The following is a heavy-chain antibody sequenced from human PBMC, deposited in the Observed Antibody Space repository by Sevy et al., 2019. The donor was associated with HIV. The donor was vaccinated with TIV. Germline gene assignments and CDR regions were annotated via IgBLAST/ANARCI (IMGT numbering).Heavy chain of an antibody. CDR2: ISYDGSNK. J-gene: IGHJ3*02. CDR3: ARASAFDI. V-gene: IGHV3-30*04. Sequence: GGSLRLSCAASGFTFSSYAMHWVRQAPGKGLEWVAVISYDGSNKYYADSVKVRFTISRDNSKNTLYLQMNSLIAEDTAVYYCARASAFDIWGQGTMVTVSS. CDR1: GFTFSSYA.